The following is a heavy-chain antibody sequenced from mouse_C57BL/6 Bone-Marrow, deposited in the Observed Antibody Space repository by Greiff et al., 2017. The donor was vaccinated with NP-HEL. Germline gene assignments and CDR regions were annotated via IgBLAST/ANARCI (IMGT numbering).Heavy chain of an antibody. CDR3: TGDYSNYYAMEY. CDR1: GFTFSNYW. Sequence: EVQLQQSGGGLVQPGGSMKLSCVASGFTFSNYWMNWVRQSPEKGLEWVAQIRLKSDNYSTHYAESVKGRFTISRDDSKSSVYLQMNNLRAEDTGTYYCTGDYSNYYAMEYWDRGPSVTVS. V-gene: IGHV6-3*01. D-gene: IGHD2-5*01. J-gene: IGHJ4*01. CDR2: IRLKSDNYST.